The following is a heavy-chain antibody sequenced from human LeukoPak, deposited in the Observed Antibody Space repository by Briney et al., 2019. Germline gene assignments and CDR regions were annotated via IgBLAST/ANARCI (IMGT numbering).Heavy chain of an antibody. J-gene: IGHJ4*02. D-gene: IGHD4-17*01. CDR3: ARIRLAVTSVLIDY. CDR1: GGSFSGYY. CDR2: INHSGST. V-gene: IGHV4-34*01. Sequence: SETLSLTCAVYGGSFSGYYWSWIRQPPGKGLEWIGEINHSGSTNYNPSLKSRVTISVDTSKNQFSLKLSSVTAADTAVYYCARIRLAVTSVLIDYWGQGTLVTVSS.